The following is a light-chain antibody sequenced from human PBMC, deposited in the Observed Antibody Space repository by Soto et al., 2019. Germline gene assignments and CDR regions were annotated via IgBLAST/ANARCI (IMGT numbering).Light chain of an antibody. CDR2: DVN. CDR1: SSDIGAYNF. J-gene: IGLJ2*01. V-gene: IGLV2-14*03. Sequence: QSALTQPASVSGSPGQSITISCTGTSSDIGAYNFVSWYQQHPGKAPKLMLYDVNIQPSGVSNRFSGSKSGNTASLTISGLQAEDEADYYCTSWTTSTTMIFGGGTKVTV. CDR3: TSWTTSTTMI.